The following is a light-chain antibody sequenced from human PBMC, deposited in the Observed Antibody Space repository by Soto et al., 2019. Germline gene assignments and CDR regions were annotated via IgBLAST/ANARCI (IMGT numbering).Light chain of an antibody. V-gene: IGKV3-20*01. Sequence: EIVLTQSPGTLSLSPGERATLSCRASQSVISSYLAWYQQKSGQAPRLFIYGASNRATGIQDRFSGSGSGTDFTLTVSRLEPEDFAVYYCQQYGSSLWTFGQGTKVEI. J-gene: IGKJ1*01. CDR2: GAS. CDR3: QQYGSSLWT. CDR1: QSVISSY.